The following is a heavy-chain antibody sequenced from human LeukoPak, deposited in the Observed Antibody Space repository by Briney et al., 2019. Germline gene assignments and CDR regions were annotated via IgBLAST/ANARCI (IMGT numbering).Heavy chain of an antibody. CDR2: IKHDGSNK. D-gene: IGHD3-22*01. CDR3: ARDNGFTMIVRGYMDV. CDR1: GFTFSNYW. V-gene: IGHV3-7*01. Sequence: PGGSLGLSCAASGFTFSNYWMSWVRQAPGKGLEWVANIKHDGSNKYYLDSVKGRFTLSRDNAKNSLYLQMNSLRAEDTAVYYCARDNGFTMIVRGYMDVWGKGTTVTISS. J-gene: IGHJ6*03.